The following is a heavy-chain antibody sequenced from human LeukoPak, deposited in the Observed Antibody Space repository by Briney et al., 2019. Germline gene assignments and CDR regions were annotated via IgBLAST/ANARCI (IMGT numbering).Heavy chain of an antibody. V-gene: IGHV3-23*01. CDR3: ARGFDQDTAMVFTGYFDY. Sequence: TGGSLRLSCAASGFTFSSYAMSWVRQAPGKGLEWVSVISGNGGSTHYADSVKGRFTISRDNSKNTLYLQMNSLRAEDTAVYYCARGFDQDTAMVFTGYFDYWGQGTLVTVSS. J-gene: IGHJ4*02. CDR1: GFTFSSYA. D-gene: IGHD5-18*01. CDR2: ISGNGGST.